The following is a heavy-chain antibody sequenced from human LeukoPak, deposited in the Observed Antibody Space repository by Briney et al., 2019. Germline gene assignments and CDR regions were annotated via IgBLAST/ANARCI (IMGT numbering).Heavy chain of an antibody. J-gene: IGHJ6*03. CDR2: INYSGST. Sequence: SETLSLTCTVSGGSISSYYWTWIRQPPGKGLEWIGYINYSGSTNYNPSLKSRVTISVATSKNQFSLKLSSVTAADTAVYYCARTTEGGYTYGYFYYYYMDVWGKGTTVTISS. V-gene: IGHV4-59*01. D-gene: IGHD5-18*01. CDR1: GGSISSYY. CDR3: ARTTEGGYTYGYFYYYYMDV.